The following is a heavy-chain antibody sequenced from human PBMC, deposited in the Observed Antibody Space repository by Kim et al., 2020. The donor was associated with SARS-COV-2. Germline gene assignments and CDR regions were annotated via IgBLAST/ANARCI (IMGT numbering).Heavy chain of an antibody. CDR2: ISSSSSYI. Sequence: GGSLRLSCAASGFTFSSYSMNWVRQAPGKGLEWVSSISSSSSYIYYADSVKGRFTISRDNAKNSLYLQMNSLRAEDTAVYYCARVTSSSWYWRDYYYYYMDVWGKGTTVTVSS. D-gene: IGHD6-13*01. J-gene: IGHJ6*03. CDR3: ARVTSSSWYWRDYYYYYMDV. CDR1: GFTFSSYS. V-gene: IGHV3-21*01.